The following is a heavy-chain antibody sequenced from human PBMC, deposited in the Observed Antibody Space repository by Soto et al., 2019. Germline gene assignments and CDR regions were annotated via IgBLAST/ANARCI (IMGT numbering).Heavy chain of an antibody. Sequence: LRLSCAASGFTFSSYAMSWVRQAPGKGLEWVSAISGSGGSTYYADSVKGRFTISRDNSKNTLYLQMNSLSAEDTAVYYCARGEQLAYGMDVWGQGTTVTVS. J-gene: IGHJ6*02. CDR1: GFTFSSYA. CDR3: ARGEQLAYGMDV. CDR2: ISGSGGST. V-gene: IGHV3-23*01. D-gene: IGHD6-6*01.